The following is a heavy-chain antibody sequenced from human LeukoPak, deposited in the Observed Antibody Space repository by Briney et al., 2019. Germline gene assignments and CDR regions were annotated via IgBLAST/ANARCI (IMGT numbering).Heavy chain of an antibody. D-gene: IGHD6-13*01. J-gene: IGHJ4*02. CDR3: ARSAGIAAPRDY. CDR1: GGSFSGYY. V-gene: IGHV4-34*01. Sequence: SETLSLTCAVYGGSFSGYYWSWIRQPPGKGLEWIGEITHSGSTNYNPSLKSRVTISVDKSKNQFSLKLSSVTAADTAVYYCARSAGIAAPRDYWGQGTLVTVSS. CDR2: ITHSGST.